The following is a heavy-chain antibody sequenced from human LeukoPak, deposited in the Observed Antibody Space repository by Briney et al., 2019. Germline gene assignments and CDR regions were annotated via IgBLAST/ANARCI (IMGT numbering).Heavy chain of an antibody. Sequence: GGSLRLSCAASGFTFITYNMNWVRQAPGKGLEWVSSISSSSSYIYYADSVKGRFTISRDSAKNSLYLQMNSLRAEDTAVYYCAREERYYGMDVWGQGTTVTVSS. CDR2: ISSSSSYI. CDR3: AREERYYGMDV. J-gene: IGHJ6*02. V-gene: IGHV3-21*01. CDR1: GFTFITYN.